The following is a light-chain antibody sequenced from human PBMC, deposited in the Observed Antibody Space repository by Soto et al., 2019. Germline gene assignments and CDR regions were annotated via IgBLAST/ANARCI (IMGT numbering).Light chain of an antibody. V-gene: IGLV1-40*01. CDR2: GNS. J-gene: IGLJ3*02. CDR3: QSYDGSLSGGV. CDR1: SSNIGAGYD. Sequence: QSVLTQPPSVSGAPGQRVTISCTGSSSNIGAGYDVHWYQQLPGTAPKLLIYGNSNRPSGVPDRFSGSKSGTSASLAIAGLQAEDEADYYCQSYDGSLSGGVFCGGTTLTVL.